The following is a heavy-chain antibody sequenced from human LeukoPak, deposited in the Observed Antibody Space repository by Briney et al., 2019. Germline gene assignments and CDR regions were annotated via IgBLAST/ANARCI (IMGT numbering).Heavy chain of an antibody. CDR1: GFTFADYA. J-gene: IGHJ3*02. CDR2: VSWDRGSI. D-gene: IGHD3/OR15-3a*01. Sequence: GRSLRLSCAASGFTFADYAMHWVRQAPGKGLEWVSSVSWDRGSIGYADSVKGRFTISRDNAQNSLYLQMNSLRAEDTALYYCAKAVDGAFDIWGQGTMVTVSS. V-gene: IGHV3-9*01. CDR3: AKAVDGAFDI.